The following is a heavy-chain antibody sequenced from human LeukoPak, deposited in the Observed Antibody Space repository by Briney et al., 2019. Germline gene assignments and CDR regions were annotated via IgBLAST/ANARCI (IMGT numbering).Heavy chain of an antibody. V-gene: IGHV3-21*04. CDR3: AKGVTFYPPPATNDY. CDR1: GFTFITYN. Sequence: GGSLRLSCAASGFTFITYNMNWVRQAPGKGLEWVSSIAGSSSDYIYYADSVKGRFTVSRDNAKNSLYLQMSSLRAEDTAVYYCAKGVTFYPPPATNDYWGQGTLVTVSS. D-gene: IGHD2/OR15-2a*01. J-gene: IGHJ4*02. CDR2: IAGSSSDYI.